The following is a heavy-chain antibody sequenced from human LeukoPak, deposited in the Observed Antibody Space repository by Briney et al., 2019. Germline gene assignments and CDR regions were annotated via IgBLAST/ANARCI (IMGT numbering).Heavy chain of an antibody. CDR1: GFTFSTYS. V-gene: IGHV3-7*01. D-gene: IGHD3-10*01. CDR3: AKVANYYYGSESCYFFGG. CDR2: IKQDGTEK. Sequence: PGGSLRLSCAASGFTFSTYSMSWVRQPPGKGLEWVANIKQDGTEKYYVDSVKGRFTISRDNAKNSLYLQMNSLRVEDTAIYYCAKVANYYYGSESCYFFGGWGRG. J-gene: IGHJ1*01.